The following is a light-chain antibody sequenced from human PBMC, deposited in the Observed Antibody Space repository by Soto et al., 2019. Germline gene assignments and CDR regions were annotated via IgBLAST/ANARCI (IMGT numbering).Light chain of an antibody. Sequence: QSVLTQPPSVSGAPGQRVTISSTGSSSNIGAGYDVHWYQQLPGTAPKLLIYGTSNRPSGVPDRFSGSKSGTSASLAITGLQAEDEADYYCQSYDSSLSGVVFGGGTKLTVL. J-gene: IGLJ2*01. CDR3: QSYDSSLSGVV. CDR1: SSNIGAGYD. V-gene: IGLV1-40*01. CDR2: GTS.